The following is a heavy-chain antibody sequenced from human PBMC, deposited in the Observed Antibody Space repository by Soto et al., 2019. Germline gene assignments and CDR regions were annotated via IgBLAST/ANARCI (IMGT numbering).Heavy chain of an antibody. Sequence: SEPLSLTCTLSGGSVTNSSYYWGWIRQSPGQGLEWIGSVYYRGRSYSKSSVKSRVTISVDTSKNRFSLSLNSVTASETAVYFCVSQRTTVPTQAYFDYWGPGALVTVSS. V-gene: IGHV4-39*01. CDR2: VYYRGRS. CDR1: GGSVTNSSYY. CDR3: VSQRTTVPTQAYFDY. J-gene: IGHJ4*02. D-gene: IGHD4-17*01.